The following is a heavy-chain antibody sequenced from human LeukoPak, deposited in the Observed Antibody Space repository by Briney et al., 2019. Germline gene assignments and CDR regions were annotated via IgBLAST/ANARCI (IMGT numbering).Heavy chain of an antibody. V-gene: IGHV4-59*01. CDR2: IYYSGST. CDR1: GGSISSYY. CDR3: ARGVLVVPAAKTYFDY. Sequence: KPSETLSLTCTVSGGSISSYYWSWIRQPPEKGLEWIGYIYYSGSTNYNPSLKSRVTISVDTSKNQFSLKLSSVTAADTAVYYCARGVLVVPAAKTYFDYWGQGTLVTVSS. J-gene: IGHJ4*02. D-gene: IGHD2-2*01.